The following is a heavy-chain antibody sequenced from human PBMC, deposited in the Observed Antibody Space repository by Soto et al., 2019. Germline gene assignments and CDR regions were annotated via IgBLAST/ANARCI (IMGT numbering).Heavy chain of an antibody. CDR2: IYTSGST. CDR3: ARERREEIHDGYDIDY. V-gene: IGHV4-4*07. D-gene: IGHD5-12*01. Sequence: TCTVSGGSISNYYWSWIRQPAGKGLEWIGRIYTSGSTDYNPSLKSRVTISIDTSQNQFSLKLTSMTAADTAVYYCARERREEIHDGYDIDYWGQGTLVTVSS. CDR1: GGSISNYY. J-gene: IGHJ4*02.